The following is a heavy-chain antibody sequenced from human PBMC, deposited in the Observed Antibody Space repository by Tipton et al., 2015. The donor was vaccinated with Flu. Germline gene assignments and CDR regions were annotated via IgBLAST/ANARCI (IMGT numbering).Heavy chain of an antibody. Sequence: LRLSCTVSGASISSESYYWGWIRQPPGKGLEWIGNIYHSGSTNYNPSLKSRVTISLDKSKNQFSLNLSSVTAADPAVYYCARVGAVTMARGLAFDACDSWGLGPLVAV. D-gene: IGHD3-10*01. J-gene: IGHJ3*02. V-gene: IGHV4-39*07. CDR3: ARVGAVTMARGLAFDACDS. CDR2: IYHSGST. CDR1: GASISSESYY.